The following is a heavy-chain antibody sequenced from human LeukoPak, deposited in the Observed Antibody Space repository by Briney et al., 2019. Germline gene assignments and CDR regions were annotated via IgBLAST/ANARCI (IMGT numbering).Heavy chain of an antibody. Sequence: ASVKVSCKASGYTFTSYYIHWVRKAPGQGLEWMGIFNPGGGSTSYAQKLQGRITMTSDTTTSTGYMELSSLRSEDTAVYYCARELSGGSFDYWGQGALVTVSS. V-gene: IGHV1-46*01. CDR1: GYTFTSYY. CDR2: FNPGGGST. CDR3: ARELSGGSFDY. D-gene: IGHD7-27*01. J-gene: IGHJ4*02.